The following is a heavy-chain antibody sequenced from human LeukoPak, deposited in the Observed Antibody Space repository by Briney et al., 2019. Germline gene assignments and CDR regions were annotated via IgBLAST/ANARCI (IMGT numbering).Heavy chain of an antibody. J-gene: IGHJ3*02. Sequence: GGSLRLSCAASGFTFSSYWMSWVRQAPGKGLEWVANIKQDGSEKYYVDSVKGRFTISRDTAKNSLYPQMNSLRAEDTAVYYCARSRDGYNPDDAFDIWGQGTMVTVSS. V-gene: IGHV3-7*01. D-gene: IGHD5-24*01. CDR2: IKQDGSEK. CDR1: GFTFSSYW. CDR3: ARSRDGYNPDDAFDI.